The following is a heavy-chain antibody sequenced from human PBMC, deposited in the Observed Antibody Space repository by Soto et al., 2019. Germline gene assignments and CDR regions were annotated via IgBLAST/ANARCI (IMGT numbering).Heavy chain of an antibody. CDR1: GFTFSRDW. Sequence: EVQLEESGGDLVQPGGSLRLSCAAAGFTFSRDWMHWVRQAPAKGLVWVSRINSDGSSTSYADSVKGRFTISRDNAKNTLYLQMNSLRAEDTAVYYCARDPYVRGYWGQGTLVTVSS. CDR3: ARDPYVRGY. J-gene: IGHJ4*02. CDR2: INSDGSST. D-gene: IGHD3-16*01. V-gene: IGHV3-74*01.